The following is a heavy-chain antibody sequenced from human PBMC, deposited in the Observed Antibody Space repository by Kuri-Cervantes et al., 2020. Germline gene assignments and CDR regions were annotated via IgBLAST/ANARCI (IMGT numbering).Heavy chain of an antibody. Sequence: SETLSLTCTVSGGSISSGSYYWSWIRQPAGKGLEWIGRIYTSGSTNYNPSLKSRVTISVDTSKNQFSLKLSSVTAADTAVYYCARDRYDILTGYYWLDYWGQGTLVTVSS. CDR1: GGSISSGSYY. D-gene: IGHD3-9*01. V-gene: IGHV4-61*02. CDR2: IYTSGST. J-gene: IGHJ4*02. CDR3: ARDRYDILTGYYWLDY.